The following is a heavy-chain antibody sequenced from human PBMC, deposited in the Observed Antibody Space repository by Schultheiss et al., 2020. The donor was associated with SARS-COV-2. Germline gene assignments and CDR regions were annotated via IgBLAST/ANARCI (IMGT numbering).Heavy chain of an antibody. CDR1: GDSIGTGYY. D-gene: IGHD3-10*02. CDR3: ARGMFSILDV. Sequence: SQTLSLTCTVSGDSIGTGYYWGWIRQPPGKGLEWIASIYHDGSSYHSPSLKSRVTISVDTSRGHFSLGLTSVTVADTAVYYCARGMFSILDVWGQGTTVTVSS. J-gene: IGHJ6*02. CDR2: IYHDGSS. V-gene: IGHV4-38-2*02.